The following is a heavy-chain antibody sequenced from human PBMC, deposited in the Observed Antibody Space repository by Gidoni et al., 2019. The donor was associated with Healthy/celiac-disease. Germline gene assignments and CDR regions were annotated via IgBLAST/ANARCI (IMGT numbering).Heavy chain of an antibody. D-gene: IGHD4-17*01. CDR3: AKDPYGDPVGY. J-gene: IGHJ4*02. CDR2: ISGSGGST. Sequence: ELQLVESGVGLVQPGGSLRLSCAASGFTFSSDAMGWVRQAPGKGLEWVSAISGSGGSTYYADSVKGRFTISRDNSKNTLYLQMNSLRAEDTAVYYCAKDPYGDPVGYWGQGTLVTVSS. CDR1: GFTFSSDA. V-gene: IGHV3-23*04.